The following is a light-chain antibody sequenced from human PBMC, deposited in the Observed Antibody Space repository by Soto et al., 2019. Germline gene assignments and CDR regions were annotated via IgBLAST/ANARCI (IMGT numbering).Light chain of an antibody. CDR2: SVS. CDR1: QAISGS. J-gene: IGKJ3*01. V-gene: IGKV1-9*01. Sequence: IQLTQSPSSLSASVGDRVTITCRASQAISGSLAWYQQNPGQAPKLLIYSVSTLHSGVPSRFSGSGSGTDFTLTISSLHPADFSTYYCQQYDNLPPTFGPGTKVDIK. CDR3: QQYDNLPPT.